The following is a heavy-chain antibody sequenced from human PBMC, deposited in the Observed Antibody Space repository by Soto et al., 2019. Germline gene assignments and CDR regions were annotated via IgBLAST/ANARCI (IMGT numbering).Heavy chain of an antibody. V-gene: IGHV4-59*01. CDR1: GGSISSYY. Sequence: PSETLSLTCTASGGSISSYYWSWIRQPPGKGLEWIGYIYYSGITNYNPSLKSRVTISVDTSKNQFSLKLRSVTAADTAVYYCARVIGYCSGGSCNLFDPWGHGTLVTV. CDR3: ARVIGYCSGGSCNLFDP. D-gene: IGHD2-15*01. J-gene: IGHJ5*02. CDR2: IYYSGIT.